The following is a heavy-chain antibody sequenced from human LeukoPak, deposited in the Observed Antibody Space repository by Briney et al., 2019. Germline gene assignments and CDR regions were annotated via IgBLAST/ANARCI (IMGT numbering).Heavy chain of an antibody. J-gene: IGHJ4*02. CDR1: GGSISSGSYY. CDR3: ARGWDDSSVYFDY. CDR2: IYSSGST. V-gene: IGHV4-61*02. Sequence: SETLSLTCTVSGGSISSGSYYWSWIRQPAGKGLEWIGRIYSSGSTNYNPSLKSRVTISLDTSKNQFSLKLSSVTAADTAVYYCARGWDDSSVYFDYWGQGTLVTVSS. D-gene: IGHD3-22*01.